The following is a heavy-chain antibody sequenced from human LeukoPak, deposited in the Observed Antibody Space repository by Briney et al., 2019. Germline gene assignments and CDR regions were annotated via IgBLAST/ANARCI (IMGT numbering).Heavy chain of an antibody. V-gene: IGHV1-8*01. D-gene: IGHD3-10*01. J-gene: IGHJ6*03. CDR1: GYTFSNSD. CDR3: ARDYFDSGRGYYYMDV. Sequence: GASVKVSCKASGYTFSNSDINWVRQATGQGLEWMGWMNPNRGNTGYAQKFQGRATMTRNTSISTAYMELSSLRSEDTAVYYCARDYFDSGRGYYYMDVWGKGTTVTVS. CDR2: MNPNRGNT.